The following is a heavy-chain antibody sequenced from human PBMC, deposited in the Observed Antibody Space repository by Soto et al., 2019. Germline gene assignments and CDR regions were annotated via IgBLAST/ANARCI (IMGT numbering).Heavy chain of an antibody. J-gene: IGHJ4*02. D-gene: IGHD3-10*01. V-gene: IGHV3-23*01. CDR2: ISGGGGGT. CDR3: PKTGGTGSYSWVDY. CDR1: GFTFSSYA. Sequence: GGSLRLSCAASGFTFSSYAMNWVRQAPGQGLEWVSTISGGGGGTDYADSAKGRFIISRDNSKNTMYLQMKSLRAEDTAVYYCPKTGGTGSYSWVDYWGQGPPVTVSS.